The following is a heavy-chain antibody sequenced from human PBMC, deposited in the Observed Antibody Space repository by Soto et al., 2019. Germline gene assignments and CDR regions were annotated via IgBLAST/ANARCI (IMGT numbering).Heavy chain of an antibody. Sequence: QVQLVESGGGVVQPGRSLRLSCAASGFTFSSYAMHWVRQAPGKGLEWVAVISYYGSNKYYADSVKGRFTISRDNSKNTLYLQMNSLRAEDTAVYYCASPYYDSSGLQHWGQGTLVTVSS. V-gene: IGHV3-30-3*01. CDR3: ASPYYDSSGLQH. J-gene: IGHJ1*01. CDR1: GFTFSSYA. D-gene: IGHD3-22*01. CDR2: ISYYGSNK.